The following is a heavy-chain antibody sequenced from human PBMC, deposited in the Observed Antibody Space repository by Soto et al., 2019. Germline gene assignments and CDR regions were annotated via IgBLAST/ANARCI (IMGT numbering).Heavy chain of an antibody. CDR2: IHYTGSI. J-gene: IGHJ6*02. D-gene: IGHD2-21*02. CDR1: GGSISSEYFH. V-gene: IGHV4-30-4*08. CDR3: AREDDGGDRDYYGLDV. Sequence: QVQLQQSGPGLVEPSQTLSLTRAVSGGSISSEYFHWTWIRQSPGKGLEWIGYIHYTGSIMYNPSFKSRLTMAVDTTKNQCSLQLISGTAADTAVYFCAREDDGGDRDYYGLDVWGQGTTVTVSS.